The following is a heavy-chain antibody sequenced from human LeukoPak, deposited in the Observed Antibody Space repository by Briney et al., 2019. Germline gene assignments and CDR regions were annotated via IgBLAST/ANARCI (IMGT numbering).Heavy chain of an antibody. CDR2: IYHSGST. CDR1: GSSISSGYY. CDR3: ASFTDYDILTGYFWR. V-gene: IGHV4-38-2*01. J-gene: IGHJ4*02. D-gene: IGHD3-9*01. Sequence: PSETLSLTCAVSGSSISSGYYWGWIRQPPGKGLERIGSIYHSGSTYYNPSLKSRVTISVDTSKNQFSLKLSSVTAADTAVYYCASFTDYDILTGYFWRWGQGTLVTVSS.